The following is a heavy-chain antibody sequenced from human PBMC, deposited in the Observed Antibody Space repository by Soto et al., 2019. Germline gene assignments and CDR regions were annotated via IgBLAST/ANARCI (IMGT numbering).Heavy chain of an antibody. CDR1: GDSVSNNSVA. CDR2: TYYRSKWHY. J-gene: IGHJ4*02. V-gene: IGHV6-1*01. CDR3: ARTLRGRGVKYFDD. D-gene: IGHD3-10*01. Sequence: QAPLQQSGPGLVKPSQTLSLSCAISGDSVSNNSVAWNWVRQSPSRGLEWLGRTYYRSKWHYDYAPSVRSRITINPDTSKYHFSLQLNSVSPEDAAVYYCARTLRGRGVKYFDDWGQGTLVTVSS.